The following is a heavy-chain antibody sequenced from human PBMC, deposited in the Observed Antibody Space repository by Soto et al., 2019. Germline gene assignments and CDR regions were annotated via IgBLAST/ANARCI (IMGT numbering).Heavy chain of an antibody. CDR1: GFAFSSFA. D-gene: IGHD3-3*01. J-gene: IGHJ6*02. Sequence: LRLSCAASGFAFSSFAMTWVRQAPGKGLEWVSAIVGSGGSSYYADSVKGRVTISRDNSKNTLYLEMNNLRAEDTAVYYCAKGHSRFDFWSYGMDVWGRGTTVTVSS. CDR2: IVGSGGSS. CDR3: AKGHSRFDFWSYGMDV. V-gene: IGHV3-23*01.